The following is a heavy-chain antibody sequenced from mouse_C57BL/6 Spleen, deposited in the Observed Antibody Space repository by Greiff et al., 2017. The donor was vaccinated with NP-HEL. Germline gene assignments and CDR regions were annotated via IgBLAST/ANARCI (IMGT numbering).Heavy chain of an antibody. D-gene: IGHD2-2*01. J-gene: IGHJ2*01. CDR2: IDPETGGT. V-gene: IGHV1-15*01. CDR3: TRWEVTTSYYFDD. CDR1: GYTFTDYE. Sequence: QVQLQQSGAELVRPGASVTLSCTASGYTFTDYEMHWVKQTPVHGLEWIGAIDPETGGTAYNQKFKGKAILTADKSSSTAYMELRSLTSEDSAVYYCTRWEVTTSYYFDDWGQGTTLTVSS.